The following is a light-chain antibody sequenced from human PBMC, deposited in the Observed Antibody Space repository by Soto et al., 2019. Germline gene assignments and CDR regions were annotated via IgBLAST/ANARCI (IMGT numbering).Light chain of an antibody. V-gene: IGLV1-40*01. CDR1: SSNIGAGYD. Sequence: QSVLTQPPSVSGAPGQTITLSCTGSSSNIGAGYDVHWYQQLPGRAPKLLIYGNNNRPSGIPDRFSGSKSGTSVSLAITGLRCEDEADYHCQSYDSSLTNAVFGGGTKLTVL. CDR2: GNN. CDR3: QSYDSSLTNAV. J-gene: IGLJ2*01.